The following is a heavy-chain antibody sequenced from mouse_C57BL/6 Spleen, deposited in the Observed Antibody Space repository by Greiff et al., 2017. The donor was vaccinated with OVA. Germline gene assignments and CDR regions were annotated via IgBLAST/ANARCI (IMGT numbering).Heavy chain of an antibody. J-gene: IGHJ2*01. Sequence: EVQGVESGAELVRPGASVKLSCTASGFNIKDDYMHWVKQRPEQGLEWIGWIDPENGDTEYASKFQGKATITADTSSNTAYLQLSSLTSEDTAVYYCTPHYYGSSSFDNWGQGTTLTVSS. CDR1: GFNIKDDY. D-gene: IGHD1-1*01. V-gene: IGHV14-4*01. CDR3: TPHYYGSSSFDN. CDR2: IDPENGDT.